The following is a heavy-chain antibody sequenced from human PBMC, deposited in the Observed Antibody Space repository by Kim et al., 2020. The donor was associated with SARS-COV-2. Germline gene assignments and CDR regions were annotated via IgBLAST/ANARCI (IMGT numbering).Heavy chain of an antibody. CDR2: ISYDGSNK. Sequence: GGSLRLSCAASGFTFSSYGMHWVRQAPGKGLEWVAVISYDGSNKYYADSVKGRFTISRDNSKNTLYLQMNSLRAEDTAVYYCAKDRGGYCSSTSCYTGRGYYYGMEVWGQGTTVTVSS. CDR1: GFTFSSYG. CDR3: AKDRGGYCSSTSCYTGRGYYYGMEV. D-gene: IGHD2-2*02. J-gene: IGHJ6*02. V-gene: IGHV3-30*18.